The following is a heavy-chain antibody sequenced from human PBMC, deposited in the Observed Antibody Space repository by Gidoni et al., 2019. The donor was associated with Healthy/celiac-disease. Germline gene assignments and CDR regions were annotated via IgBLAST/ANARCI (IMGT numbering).Heavy chain of an antibody. Sequence: EVKLVESGGGLVQRGRSLRLSCAPSGFPFADYAMHWARQAPGRGLAWVSGISWNSSSIGYADSVNGRFTISRDNAKNSLYLQMNCLRAEDTALYYCAKDLSPNTVTTYAYYYGMDVWGQGTTVTVSS. CDR3: AKDLSPNTVTTYAYYYGMDV. D-gene: IGHD4-17*01. CDR1: GFPFADYA. CDR2: ISWNSSSI. J-gene: IGHJ6*02. V-gene: IGHV3-9*01.